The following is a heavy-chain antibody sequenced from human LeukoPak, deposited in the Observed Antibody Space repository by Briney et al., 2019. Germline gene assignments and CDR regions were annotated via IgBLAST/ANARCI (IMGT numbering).Heavy chain of an antibody. Sequence: GGSLRLSCAASGFTFSSYAMSWVRQAPGKGLEWVSAISGSGGSTYYADSVKGRFTISRGNSKNTLYLQMNSLRAEDTAVYYCAKDKKLMVYTEGYYFDYWGQGTLVTVSS. CDR3: AKDKKLMVYTEGYYFDY. V-gene: IGHV3-23*01. CDR1: GFTFSSYA. CDR2: ISGSGGST. J-gene: IGHJ4*02. D-gene: IGHD2-8*01.